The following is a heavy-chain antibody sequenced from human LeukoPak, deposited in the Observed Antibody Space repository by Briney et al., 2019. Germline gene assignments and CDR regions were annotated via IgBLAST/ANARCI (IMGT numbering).Heavy chain of an antibody. CDR1: GYTFTSYG. CDR2: SSAYNGNT. V-gene: IGHV1-18*01. J-gene: IGHJ4*02. D-gene: IGHD3-10*01. Sequence: GASVKVSCKASGYTFTSYGISLVRRAPGQGLEWMGWSSAYNGNTNYAQKLQGRVTMTTDTSTSTAYMELRSLRSDDTAVYYCARDYSGGSKNFDYWGQGTLVTVSS. CDR3: ARDYSGGSKNFDY.